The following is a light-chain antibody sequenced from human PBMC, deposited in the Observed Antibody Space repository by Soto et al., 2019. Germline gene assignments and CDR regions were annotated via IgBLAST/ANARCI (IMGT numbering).Light chain of an antibody. Sequence: SYELTQPPSVSVSTGLTASITCSGDKLGDKYACWYQQKPGQSPVLVIYQDTKRPSGIPERFFGSNSGNTATLTISGTQAMDQADYYCQAWDSSTVVFGGGTQLTV. V-gene: IGLV3-1*01. CDR1: KLGDKY. J-gene: IGLJ2*01. CDR2: QDT. CDR3: QAWDSSTVV.